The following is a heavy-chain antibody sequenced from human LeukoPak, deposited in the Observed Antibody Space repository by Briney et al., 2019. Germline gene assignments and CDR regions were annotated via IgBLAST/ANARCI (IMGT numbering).Heavy chain of an antibody. J-gene: IGHJ6*03. D-gene: IGHD3-3*01. CDR2: IYYSGST. CDR3: AKDYRAYDFWSGWRYMDV. CDR1: GGSISGYY. Sequence: PSETLSLTCTVSGGSISGYYWNWLRQPPGKGLEWIGYIYYSGSTNYNPSLNSRVTMSIDTSKNQFSLRLSSVTAADTAVYYCAKDYRAYDFWSGWRYMDVWGKGTTVTVSS. V-gene: IGHV4-59*12.